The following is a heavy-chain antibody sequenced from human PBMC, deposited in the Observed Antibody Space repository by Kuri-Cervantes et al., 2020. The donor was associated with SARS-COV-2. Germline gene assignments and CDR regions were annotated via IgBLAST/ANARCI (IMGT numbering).Heavy chain of an antibody. D-gene: IGHD1-26*01. J-gene: IGHJ4*02. CDR2: IIPIFGTV. CDR3: ATNWEHDRRLDY. CDR1: GGTFSSYT. Sequence: SVKVSCKASGGTFSSYTINWVRQAPGQGLEWMGGIIPIFGTVNYAQKFQGRVSITADRSTSTAYMELSSLRSDDTAMYYCATNWEHDRRLDYWGQGTLVTVSS. V-gene: IGHV1-69*06.